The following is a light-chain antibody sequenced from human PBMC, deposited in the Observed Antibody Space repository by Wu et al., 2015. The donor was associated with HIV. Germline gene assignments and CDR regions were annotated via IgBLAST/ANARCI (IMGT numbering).Light chain of an antibody. CDR3: QQYNNWRMYT. Sequence: EIVMTQSPATLSVSPGERATLSRRASQSVSSNLAWYQQKPGQAPRLLIYGASTRATGIPARFSGSGSGTEFTLTISSMQSEDFAVYYCQQYNNWRMYTFGQGTKLQIK. CDR1: QSVSSN. CDR2: GAS. J-gene: IGKJ2*01. V-gene: IGKV3-15*01.